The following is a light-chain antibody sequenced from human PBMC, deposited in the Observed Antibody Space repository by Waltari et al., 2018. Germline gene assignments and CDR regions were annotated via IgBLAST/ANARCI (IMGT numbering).Light chain of an antibody. V-gene: IGLV1-40*01. CDR1: SSNIGAGYD. CDR2: DNN. CDR3: QSYDTSLNAV. J-gene: IGLJ2*01. Sequence: QSVLTQPPSMSGAPGQRVTISCPGSSSNIGAGYDVHWYQRLPGAAPQVIIYDNNNRPSGVPDRFSGSKSGTSATLAITGLQAEDEADYYCQSYDTSLNAVFGGGTKLTVL.